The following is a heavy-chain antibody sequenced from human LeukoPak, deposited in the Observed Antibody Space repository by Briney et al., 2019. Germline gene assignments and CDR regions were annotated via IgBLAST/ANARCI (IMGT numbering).Heavy chain of an antibody. CDR2: MYYSGST. D-gene: IGHD3-22*01. J-gene: IGHJ5*02. CDR1: GGSTSGYY. CDR3: ARPYYYDSRIDP. V-gene: IGHV4-59*08. Sequence: SETLSLTCTVSGGSTSGYYWSWIRQPPGKGLEWIAYMYYSGSTYYNPSLKSRVTMSADTSKNQLSLKLSSVTAADTAVYYCARPYYYDSRIDPWGQGILVTVSS.